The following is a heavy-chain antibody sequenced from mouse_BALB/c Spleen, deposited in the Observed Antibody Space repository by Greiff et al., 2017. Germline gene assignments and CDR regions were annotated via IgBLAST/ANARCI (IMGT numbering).Heavy chain of an antibody. Sequence: EVQVVESGGGLVKPGGSLKLSCAASGFTFSSYAMSWVRQTPEKRLEWVASISSGGSTYYPDSVKGRFTISRDNARNILYLQMSSLRSEDTAMYYCARRGIAGGSSYGYFDVWGAGTTVTVSS. CDR1: GFTFSSYA. CDR3: ARRGIAGGSSYGYFDV. D-gene: IGHD1-1*01. V-gene: IGHV5-6-5*01. CDR2: ISSGGST. J-gene: IGHJ1*01.